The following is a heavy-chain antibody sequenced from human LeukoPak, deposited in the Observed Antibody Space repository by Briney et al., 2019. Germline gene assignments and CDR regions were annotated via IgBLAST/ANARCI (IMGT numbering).Heavy chain of an antibody. CDR2: IYYSGST. D-gene: IGHD6-13*01. CDR1: GGSISSYY. J-gene: IGHJ1*01. CDR3: ARGGRSWAEYSQQ. Sequence: SETLSLTCTVSGGSISSYYWSWIRQPPGKGLEWIGYIYYSGSTDYNPSLKSRVTISVDTSKNQFSLKVRSVTAADTAVYYCARGGRSWAEYSQQWGQGTLVTVSS. V-gene: IGHV4-59*01.